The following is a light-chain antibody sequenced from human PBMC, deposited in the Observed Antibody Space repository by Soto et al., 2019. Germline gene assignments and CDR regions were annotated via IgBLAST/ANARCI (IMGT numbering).Light chain of an antibody. Sequence: QSVLTQPPSVSGAPGQRVTISCTGSSSNIGAGYDVHWYQQLPGTAPKLLIYGNSNRPSGVPDRFSGSKSGTSASLAITGLQAEDEADYYCQSYDSSLSGSVFGGGTTVPVL. V-gene: IGLV1-40*01. J-gene: IGLJ3*02. CDR1: SSNIGAGYD. CDR3: QSYDSSLSGSV. CDR2: GNS.